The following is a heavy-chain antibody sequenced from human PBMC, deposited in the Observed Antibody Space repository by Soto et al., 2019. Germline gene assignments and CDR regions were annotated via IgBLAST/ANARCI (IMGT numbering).Heavy chain of an antibody. D-gene: IGHD3-16*01. V-gene: IGHV5-51*01. CDR1: GYSFTSYW. J-gene: IGHJ6*02. CDR2: IYPGDSDT. Sequence: PGESLKISCKGSGYSFTSYWIGWVRQMPGKGLEWMGIIYPGDSDTRYSPSFQGQVTISAGKSISTAYLQWSSLKASDTAMYYCARFWGDLNLRIYYYYGMDVWGQGTTVTVSS. CDR3: ARFWGDLNLRIYYYYGMDV.